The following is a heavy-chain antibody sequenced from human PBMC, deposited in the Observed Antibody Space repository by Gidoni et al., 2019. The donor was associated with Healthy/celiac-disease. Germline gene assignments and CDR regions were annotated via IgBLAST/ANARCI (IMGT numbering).Heavy chain of an antibody. J-gene: IGHJ6*02. CDR1: GGSISSSIYY. CDR2: IYYCGST. CDR3: ARQGAAGIYYYYYYGMDV. D-gene: IGHD6-13*01. Sequence: QLQLQESGPGLVKPSETLSLTCTVSGGSISSSIYYWGWIRPPPGKGLEWIGSIYYCGSTYYNPSRKSRVTISVDTSKNQFSLKLSSVTAADTAVYYCARQGAAGIYYYYYYGMDVWGQGTTVTVSS. V-gene: IGHV4-39*01.